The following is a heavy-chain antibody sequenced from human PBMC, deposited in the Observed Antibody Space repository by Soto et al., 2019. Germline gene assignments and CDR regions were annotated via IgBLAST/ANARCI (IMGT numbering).Heavy chain of an antibody. CDR3: ARDRQRVFDY. CDR1: GFTFSNYA. J-gene: IGHJ4*02. Sequence: VGSRRLSCAASGFTFSNYAMSWVRQAPGKGLEWVSGITDSGVNTYYADSVKGRFTISRDNSKNTLYLQMNSLRAEDAAVYYCARDRQRVFDYWGQGTLVTVSS. CDR2: ITDSGVNT. D-gene: IGHD6-25*01. V-gene: IGHV3-23*01.